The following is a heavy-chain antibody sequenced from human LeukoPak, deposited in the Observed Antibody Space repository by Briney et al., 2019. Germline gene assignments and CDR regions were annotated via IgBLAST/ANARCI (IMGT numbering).Heavy chain of an antibody. CDR2: IYYSGST. CDR1: GGSVSSGSYY. CDR3: ARGSGYSLVGGLVDY. D-gene: IGHD5-18*01. J-gene: IGHJ4*02. Sequence: SETLSLTCTVSGGSVSSGSYYWSWIRQPPGKGLEWIGYIYYSGSTNYNPSLKSRVTISVDTSKNQFSLELSSVTAADTAVYYCARGSGYSLVGGLVDYWGQGTLVTVSS. V-gene: IGHV4-61*01.